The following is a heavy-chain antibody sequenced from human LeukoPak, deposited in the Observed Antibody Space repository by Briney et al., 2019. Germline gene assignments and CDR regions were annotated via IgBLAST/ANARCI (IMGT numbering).Heavy chain of an antibody. V-gene: IGHV1-2*02. Sequence: ASVKVSCKASGYTFTGYYMHWVRQAPGQELEWMGWINPNSGGTNYAQKFQGRVTMTRDTSISTAYMELSRLRSDDTAVYYCAREFYYYDSSGYYENWFDPWGQGTLVTVSS. D-gene: IGHD3-22*01. J-gene: IGHJ5*02. CDR1: GYTFTGYY. CDR3: AREFYYYDSSGYYENWFDP. CDR2: INPNSGGT.